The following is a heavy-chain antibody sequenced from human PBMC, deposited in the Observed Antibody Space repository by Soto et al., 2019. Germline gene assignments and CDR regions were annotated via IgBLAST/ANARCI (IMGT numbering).Heavy chain of an antibody. J-gene: IGHJ5*02. CDR3: TREPFGRFDP. V-gene: IGHV1-69*01. CDR2: IIPVFGTT. D-gene: IGHD3-10*01. Sequence: QMQLVQSGPEVKKPGSSLKVPCKASGDSFGSYAVSWVRQAPGQALEWMGAIIPVFGTTNYTQKFQGRVTITADDSTTTAYMELSSLRSDDTAVYYCTREPFGRFDPWGQGTLVSVSS. CDR1: GDSFGSYA.